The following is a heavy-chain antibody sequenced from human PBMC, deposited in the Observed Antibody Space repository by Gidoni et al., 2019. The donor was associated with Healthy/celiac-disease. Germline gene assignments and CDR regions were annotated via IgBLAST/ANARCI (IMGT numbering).Heavy chain of an antibody. CDR1: GGTFSSYA. CDR2: IIPIYGTA. CDR3: ARYGSGSPPYYYGMDV. J-gene: IGHJ6*02. Sequence: VQLVQSGAEVKKPGSSVKVSCKASGGTFSSYAISRVRRAPGQGLEWMGGIIPIYGTANYAQKYQDRVTITADESTSTAYMELSSLRSEDTAVYYCARYGSGSPPYYYGMDVRGQGTTVTVSS. D-gene: IGHD3-10*01. V-gene: IGHV1-69*01.